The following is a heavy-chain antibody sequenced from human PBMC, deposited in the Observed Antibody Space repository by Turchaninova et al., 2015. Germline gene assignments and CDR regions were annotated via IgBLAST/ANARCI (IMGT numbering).Heavy chain of an antibody. CDR2: IDPSDSYT. V-gene: IGHV5-10-1*03. J-gene: IGHJ4*02. D-gene: IGHD6-13*01. CDR1: GYSFTSNW. Sequence: VPLVQSGAEVKKSEGSLGISCKGAGYSFTSNWISWVRQMPGKGLDWMGRIDPSDSYTNYSPSVQGHVTISADKSISTAYLQWSSLKASDTAMYYCARHEYSSIWGYWGQGTLVTVSS. CDR3: ARHEYSSIWGY.